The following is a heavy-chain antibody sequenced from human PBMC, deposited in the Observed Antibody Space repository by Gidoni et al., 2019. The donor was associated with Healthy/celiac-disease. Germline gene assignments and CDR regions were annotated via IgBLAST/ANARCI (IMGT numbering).Heavy chain of an antibody. V-gene: IGHV1-24*01. CDR2: FDPEDGET. D-gene: IGHD2-2*01. CDR1: GYTLPELS. J-gene: IGHJ6*03. CDR3: AIEYQLPHRYYYYYMDV. Sequence: QVQLVQSGAEVKKPGASVLPSKVSGYTLPELSMHWVRQAPGKGLEWMGGFDPEDGETIYAQKFQGRVTMTEDTSTDTAYMELSSLRSEDTAVYYCAIEYQLPHRYYYYYMDVWGKGTTVTVSS.